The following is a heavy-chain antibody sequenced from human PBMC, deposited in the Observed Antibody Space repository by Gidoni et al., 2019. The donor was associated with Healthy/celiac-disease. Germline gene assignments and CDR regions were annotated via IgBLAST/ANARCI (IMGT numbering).Heavy chain of an antibody. CDR1: GFPVSSNY. Sequence: EVQLVESGGGLIQPGGSLRLSCAASGFPVSSNYMSWVRQAPGKGLEWVSVIYSGGSTYYADSVKGRFTISRDNSKNTLYLQMNSLRAEDTAVYYCAREQNYYDSSGYPYYYYYMDVWGKGTTVTVSS. D-gene: IGHD3-22*01. J-gene: IGHJ6*03. CDR3: AREQNYYDSSGYPYYYYYMDV. V-gene: IGHV3-53*01. CDR2: IYSGGST.